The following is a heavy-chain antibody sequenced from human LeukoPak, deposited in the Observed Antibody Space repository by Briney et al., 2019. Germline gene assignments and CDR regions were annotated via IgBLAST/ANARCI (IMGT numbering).Heavy chain of an antibody. D-gene: IGHD2-2*01. Sequence: PGRSLRLSCAASGFTFSNYGMHWVRQAPGKGLEWVAVIWYDGSNKYYADSVKGRFTISRDNSKNTLCVEMSSLRAEDTAVYYCARGSCSSTSCYDYWGQGTLVTVSS. CDR1: GFTFSNYG. CDR3: ARGSCSSTSCYDY. J-gene: IGHJ4*02. CDR2: IWYDGSNK. V-gene: IGHV3-33*01.